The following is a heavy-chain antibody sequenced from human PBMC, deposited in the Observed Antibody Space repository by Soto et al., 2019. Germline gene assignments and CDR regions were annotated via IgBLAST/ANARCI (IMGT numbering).Heavy chain of an antibody. CDR3: ARTLYSYGTDY. V-gene: IGHV3-23*01. Sequence: GGSLRLSCAASGFTFSSYSMSWVRQAPGKGLEWVSAIRGSGDSTYYADSVKGRFTISRDNSKNTLYLQMNSLRAEDTAVYYCARTLYSYGTDYWGQGTPVTVSS. J-gene: IGHJ4*02. D-gene: IGHD5-18*01. CDR2: IRGSGDST. CDR1: GFTFSSYS.